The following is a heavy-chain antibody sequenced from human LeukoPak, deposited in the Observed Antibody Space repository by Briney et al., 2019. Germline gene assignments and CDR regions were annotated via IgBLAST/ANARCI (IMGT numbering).Heavy chain of an antibody. CDR1: GDSISTYY. D-gene: IGHD6-25*01. Sequence: SETLSLTCTVSGDSISTYYWSWIRQPPGKGLEWIGYIYYRVTSDYNPSLKSRVTMSVDMSTRQISLKLSSVTAADPAVYYCARRRLLDYWGQGTLVTVSS. J-gene: IGHJ4*02. CDR3: ARRRLLDY. CDR2: IYYRVTS. V-gene: IGHV4-59*12.